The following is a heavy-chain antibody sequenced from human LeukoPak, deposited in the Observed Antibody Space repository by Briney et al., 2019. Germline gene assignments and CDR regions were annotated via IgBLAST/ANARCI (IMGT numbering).Heavy chain of an antibody. CDR2: IRQDGSEK. CDR1: GFTFSSYG. Sequence: GGSLRLSCAASGFTFSSYGMHWVRQAPGKGLEWVANIRQDGSEKYYVDSVKGRFTISRDNAKNSLYLQMTSLRAEDTAVYYCAREIWAYDFWSGETDAFDIWGQGTMVTVSS. V-gene: IGHV3-7*01. J-gene: IGHJ3*02. D-gene: IGHD3-3*01. CDR3: AREIWAYDFWSGETDAFDI.